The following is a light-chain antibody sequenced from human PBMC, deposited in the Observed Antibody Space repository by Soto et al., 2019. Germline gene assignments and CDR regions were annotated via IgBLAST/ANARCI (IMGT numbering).Light chain of an antibody. CDR2: GAS. CDR1: QSVSSSY. CDR3: QQYGSSSYT. Sequence: EIVLTQSPGTLSLSPGERATLSCRASQSVSSSYLAWYQQKHGQAPRLLIYGASSRATGIPERFSGSGSGTDFTLTISRLEPEDFAVYYCQQYGSSSYTFGQGTKLEIK. J-gene: IGKJ2*01. V-gene: IGKV3-20*01.